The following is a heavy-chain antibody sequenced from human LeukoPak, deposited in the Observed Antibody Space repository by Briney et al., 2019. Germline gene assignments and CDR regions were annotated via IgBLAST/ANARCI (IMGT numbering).Heavy chain of an antibody. CDR3: SRVVQDVTGADY. CDR2: IQSSTGSM. V-gene: IGHV3-48*01. Sequence: GGSLRLSCAASGFTFSSYHMSWVRQAPGKGLEWLSYIQSSTGSMIYADSVKGRFTVSRDNAKNSLYLQMNSLRAEDTAVYYCSRVVQDVTGADYWGQGTLVIVSS. D-gene: IGHD3-9*01. J-gene: IGHJ4*02. CDR1: GFTFSSYH.